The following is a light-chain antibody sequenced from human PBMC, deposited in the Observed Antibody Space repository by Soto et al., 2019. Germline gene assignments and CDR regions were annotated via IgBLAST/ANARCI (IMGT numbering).Light chain of an antibody. CDR3: KQYTTSSWT. V-gene: IGKV3-20*01. CDR1: QSVGSSY. J-gene: IGKJ1*01. CDR2: GTS. Sequence: VVLTQSPGTLSLSPGERATLSCRASQSVGSSYLAWYQQKPGQAPRVPIYGTSSRATGIPDRFSGSGSGTDFTLTISRLEPEDFAVYYCKQYTTSSWTFGQGSKVDIX.